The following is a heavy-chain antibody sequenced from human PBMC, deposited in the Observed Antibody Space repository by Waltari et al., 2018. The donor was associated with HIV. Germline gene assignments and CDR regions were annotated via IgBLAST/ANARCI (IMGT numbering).Heavy chain of an antibody. CDR1: GGSISSGGYY. J-gene: IGHJ3*02. V-gene: IGHV4-31*03. D-gene: IGHD3-10*01. Sequence: QVQLQESGPGLVKPSQTLSLSCTVSGGSISSGGYYWSWIRQHPGKGLEWIGYIYYSGSSDYNPSLKSRVTISVDTSKNQFSLKLSSVSAADTAMYYCATSKTLGSFDIWGQGTMVTVSS. CDR3: ATSKTLGSFDI. CDR2: IYYSGSS.